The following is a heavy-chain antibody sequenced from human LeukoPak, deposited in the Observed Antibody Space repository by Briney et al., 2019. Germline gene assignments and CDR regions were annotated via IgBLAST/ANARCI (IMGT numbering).Heavy chain of an antibody. CDR2: MRYDGSNE. Sequence: GGSLRLSCAASGFIFSSYGMHWVRQAPGKGLEWVSFMRYDGSNEYYSDSVKGRFVVSRDNSKSALYLQMNSVIAEDTAVYYCAKVWSGYSDASDIWGQGTMVSVSS. V-gene: IGHV3-30*02. CDR3: AKVWSGYSDASDI. J-gene: IGHJ3*02. CDR1: GFIFSSYG. D-gene: IGHD3-3*01.